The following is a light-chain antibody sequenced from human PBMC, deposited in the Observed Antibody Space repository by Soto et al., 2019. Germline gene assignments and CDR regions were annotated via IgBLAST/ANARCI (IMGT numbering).Light chain of an antibody. CDR3: QQRSNWPSIT. CDR2: DAS. Sequence: EIVLTQSPATLSSFPGDRATLSCRASQNVGSNLAWYQQKPGQAPRLLIYDASNRATGIPARFSGSGSGTDFTLTISSLEPEDFAVYYCQQRSNWPSITFGLGTRLEIK. J-gene: IGKJ5*01. CDR1: QNVGSN. V-gene: IGKV3-11*01.